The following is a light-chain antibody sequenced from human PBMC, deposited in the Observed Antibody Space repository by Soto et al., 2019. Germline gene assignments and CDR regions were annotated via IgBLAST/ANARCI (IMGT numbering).Light chain of an antibody. Sequence: DIQMTQSPSSLSASVGDRVTITCHASQDISNYLNWYQQKPGKAPKLLIYDASNLETGVPSRFSGSGSGTDFTFTIISLQPEDIATYYCQHYDNLLWTFGQGTKVEIK. CDR1: QDISNY. CDR3: QHYDNLLWT. J-gene: IGKJ1*01. V-gene: IGKV1-33*01. CDR2: DAS.